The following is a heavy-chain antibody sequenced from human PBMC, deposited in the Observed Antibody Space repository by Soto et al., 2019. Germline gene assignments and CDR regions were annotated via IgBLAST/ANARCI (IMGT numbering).Heavy chain of an antibody. CDR1: GFTFSSYW. CDR2: IKQDGSEK. D-gene: IGHD3-9*01. Sequence: EVQLVESGGGLVQPGGSLRLSCAASGFTFSSYWMSWVRQAPGKGLEWVANIKQDGSEKYYVDSVKGRFTVSRDNAKNSLYLQMNSLRAEDTAVYYCAREGFYDILTGYFSDYWGQGTLVTVSS. V-gene: IGHV3-7*03. J-gene: IGHJ4*02. CDR3: AREGFYDILTGYFSDY.